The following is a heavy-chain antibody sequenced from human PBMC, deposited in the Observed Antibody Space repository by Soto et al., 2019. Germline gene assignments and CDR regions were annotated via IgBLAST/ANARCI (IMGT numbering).Heavy chain of an antibody. CDR2: INPNSGGT. CDR3: AREGPRTDSTSDANFDY. Sequence: ASVKVSCKASGYTFTGYYIHWVRQAPGQGLEWMGWINPNSGGTNYAQKFQGRVTMTRDTSISTAYMELSRLRSDDTAVYYCAREGPRTDSTSDANFDYWGQGTLVTVSS. J-gene: IGHJ4*02. D-gene: IGHD2-2*01. CDR1: GYTFTGYY. V-gene: IGHV1-2*02.